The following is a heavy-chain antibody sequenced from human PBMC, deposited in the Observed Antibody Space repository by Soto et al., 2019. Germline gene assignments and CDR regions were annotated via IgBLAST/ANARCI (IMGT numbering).Heavy chain of an antibody. V-gene: IGHV4-31*03. CDR1: GGSISSGGYY. D-gene: IGHD4-4*01. J-gene: IGHJ4*02. Sequence: QVQLQESGPGLAKPSQTLSLTCTVSGGSISSGGYYWSWIRQHPGKGLEWIGYIYYSGNTYYNPSLESRLTIAVDTSKNQFSLKLSSVTAADTAVYYCARGGNTVTSDVGYWGQGTLVTVSS. CDR3: ARGGNTVTSDVGY. CDR2: IYYSGNT.